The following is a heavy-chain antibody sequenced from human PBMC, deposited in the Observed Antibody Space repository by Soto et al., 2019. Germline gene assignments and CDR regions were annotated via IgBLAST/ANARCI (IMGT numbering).Heavy chain of an antibody. CDR2: ISGSGDIT. CDR3: AKSFCSSSSCFFLWVDP. Sequence: GGSQRISYATSGFTFRIYAMSCVRQKTGKGLEWVSIISGSGDITYYADSVKGRFTISRDNSKDTLFLEMNNLGVDDTAMYYCAKSFCSSSSCFFLWVDPWGPGTLVTVSS. V-gene: IGHV3-23*01. D-gene: IGHD2-2*01. CDR1: GFTFRIYA. J-gene: IGHJ5*02.